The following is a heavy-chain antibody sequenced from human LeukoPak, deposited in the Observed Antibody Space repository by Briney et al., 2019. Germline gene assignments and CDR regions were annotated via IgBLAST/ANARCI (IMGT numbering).Heavy chain of an antibody. J-gene: IGHJ4*02. CDR1: GGSISTYY. CDR3: ARSFSEKFYFES. D-gene: IGHD1-26*01. V-gene: IGHV4-59*08. Sequence: SETLSLTCTVSGGSISTYYWSWIRQPPGKGLEWIGYIYYNGRTNYMPSLKSRVAMSLDTSKNQVSLYLTSVTAADTAMYFCARSFSEKFYFESWGQGTLVTVSS. CDR2: IYYNGRT.